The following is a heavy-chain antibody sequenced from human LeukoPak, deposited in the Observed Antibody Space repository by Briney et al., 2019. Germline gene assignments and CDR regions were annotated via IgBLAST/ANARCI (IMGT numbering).Heavy chain of an antibody. Sequence: PGGPLRLSCAASGFTFNNYAMTWVRQAPGKGLEWVSAISGSAGSTYYADSVKGRFTISRDNSKNTLYLQMNSLRVEDTAVYYCARDATTELGTVYMDVWGKGTTVTISS. J-gene: IGHJ6*03. D-gene: IGHD4-17*01. CDR2: ISGSAGST. V-gene: IGHV3-23*01. CDR1: GFTFNNYA. CDR3: ARDATTELGTVYMDV.